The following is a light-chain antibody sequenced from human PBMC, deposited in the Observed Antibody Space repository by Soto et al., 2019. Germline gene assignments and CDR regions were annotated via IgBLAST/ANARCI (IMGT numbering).Light chain of an antibody. V-gene: IGKV1D-12*01. J-gene: IGKJ5*01. CDR1: QGISSW. Sequence: DIQMTQSPSSVSASVGDRVTITCRASQGISSWLAWYQQKPGKATKLLIYAASSLQSGVPSRFSGSGTDFTLTISSLQPEDFATYYCQQANSLPITFGQGTRLEIK. CDR3: QQANSLPIT. CDR2: AAS.